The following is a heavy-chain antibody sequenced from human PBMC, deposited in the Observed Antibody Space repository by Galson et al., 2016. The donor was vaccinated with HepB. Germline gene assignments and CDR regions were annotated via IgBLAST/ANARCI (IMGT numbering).Heavy chain of an antibody. CDR3: ARDGILGATPWLY. J-gene: IGHJ4*02. V-gene: IGHV1-18*01. Sequence: QSGAEVKKPGASVKVSCKSSGYTFDSYGISWVRQAPGQGLEWMGWISSYNGKTNYAQKFQGRVSMTIDASTSTTYMEVRSLRSDDTAVYYWARDGILGATPWLYWGQGTLVTVSS. CDR1: GYTFDSYG. CDR2: ISSYNGKT. D-gene: IGHD1-26*01.